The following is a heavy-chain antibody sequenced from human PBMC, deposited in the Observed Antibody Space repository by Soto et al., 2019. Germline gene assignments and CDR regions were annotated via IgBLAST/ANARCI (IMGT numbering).Heavy chain of an antibody. CDR2: INAGNGNT. J-gene: IGHJ6*01. V-gene: IGHV1-3*01. CDR1: GYTFTSYA. Sequence: ASVKVFCKASGYTFTSYAMHWVRQAPGQRLEWMGWINAGNGNTKYSQKFQGRVTITRDTSASTAYMELSSLRSEDTAVYYCVRGSGYDSWSYYYYYGMDVWGQGTTVTVSS. CDR3: VRGSGYDSWSYYYYYGMDV. D-gene: IGHD5-12*01.